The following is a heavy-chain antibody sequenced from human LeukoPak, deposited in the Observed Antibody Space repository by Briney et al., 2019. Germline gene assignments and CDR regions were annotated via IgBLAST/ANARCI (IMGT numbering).Heavy chain of an antibody. J-gene: IGHJ6*02. CDR1: GFTFSSYA. D-gene: IGHD2-8*02. CDR3: ARSNLVVPEEETYYYYYYGMDV. Sequence: GSLRLSCAASGFTFSSYAMHWVRQAPGKGLEYVSAISSNGGSTYYANSVKGRFTISRDNSKNTLYLQMGSLRAEDMAVYYCARSNLVVPEEETYYYYYYGMDVWGQGTTVTVSS. CDR2: ISSNGGST. V-gene: IGHV3-64*01.